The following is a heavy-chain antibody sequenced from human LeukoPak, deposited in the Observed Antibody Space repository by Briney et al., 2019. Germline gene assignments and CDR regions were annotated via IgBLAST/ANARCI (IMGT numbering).Heavy chain of an antibody. V-gene: IGHV3-21*01. CDR1: GFTFSSYS. D-gene: IGHD3-3*01. CDR2: ISSSSSYI. CDR3: ARVSPTYYDFWSGYSGTNY. J-gene: IGHJ4*02. Sequence: GGSLRLSCAASGFTFSSYSMNWVRQAPGKGLEWVSSISSSSSYIYYADSVKGRFTISRDNAKNSLYLQMNSLRAEDTAVYYCARVSPTYYDFWSGYSGTNYWGQGTLVTVSS.